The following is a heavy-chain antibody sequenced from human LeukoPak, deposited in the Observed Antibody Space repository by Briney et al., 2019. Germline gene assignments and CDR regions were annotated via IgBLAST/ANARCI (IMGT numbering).Heavy chain of an antibody. CDR2: IRGGSSST. CDR1: GFTFTNYA. Sequence: GGSLRLSCVASGFTFTNYAMSWVRQAPGKGLEWVSGIRGGSSSTFYADSVKGRFTISRDNSKNTLYLQMNSLRAEDTAVYYCAKGDTTWELPHDYWGQGTLVTVSS. V-gene: IGHV3-23*01. D-gene: IGHD1-26*01. CDR3: AKGDTTWELPHDY. J-gene: IGHJ4*02.